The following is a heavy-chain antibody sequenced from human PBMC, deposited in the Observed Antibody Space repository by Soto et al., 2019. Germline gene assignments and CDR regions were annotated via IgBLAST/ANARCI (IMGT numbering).Heavy chain of an antibody. D-gene: IGHD1-1*01. Sequence: PGGSLRLSCAASGFTFSSYVMHWVRQAPGKGLEWVAVIWYDGSNKYYADSVKGRFTISRDNSKNTLYLQMNSLRAEDTAVYYCARDVQTRYYFDYWGQGTLVTVSS. J-gene: IGHJ4*02. V-gene: IGHV3-33*01. CDR1: GFTFSSYV. CDR2: IWYDGSNK. CDR3: ARDVQTRYYFDY.